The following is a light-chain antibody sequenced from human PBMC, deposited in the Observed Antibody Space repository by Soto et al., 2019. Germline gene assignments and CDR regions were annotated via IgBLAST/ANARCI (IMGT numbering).Light chain of an antibody. Sequence: QSALTQPPSASGSPGQSVTISCTGTSSDVGAYNYVSWYQQHAGKAPKLVIDEVTKRPSGVPDRFSGSKSANTASLTGSGLQAEDEADDYCSSFASSNTWVFGGGTKLTVL. V-gene: IGLV2-8*01. CDR3: SSFASSNTWV. CDR2: EVT. CDR1: SSDVGAYNY. J-gene: IGLJ3*02.